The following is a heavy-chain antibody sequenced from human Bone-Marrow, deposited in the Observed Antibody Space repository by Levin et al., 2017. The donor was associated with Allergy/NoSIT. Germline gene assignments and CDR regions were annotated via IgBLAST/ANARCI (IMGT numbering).Heavy chain of an antibody. J-gene: IGHJ6*03. CDR2: ISRSGHTI. CDR3: ARDQALYYYCYYMDV. Sequence: AGGSLRLSCAASGFTFSDFYMSWIRQAPGKGLEWVSYISRSGHTIYYTDSVKGRFTISRDNAKNSLFLQMNSLRAEDTAVYYCARDQALYYYCYYMDVGGKGPRSPSP. V-gene: IGHV3-11*01. CDR1: GFTFSDFY.